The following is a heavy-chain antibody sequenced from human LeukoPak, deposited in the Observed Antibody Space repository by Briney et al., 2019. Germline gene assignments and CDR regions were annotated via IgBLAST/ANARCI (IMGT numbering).Heavy chain of an antibody. V-gene: IGHV7-4-1*02. D-gene: IGHD3-22*01. J-gene: IGHJ6*02. CDR2: INTNTGNP. CDR1: GYTFTSYA. Sequence: ASVKVSCKASGYTFTSYAMNWVRQAPGQGLEWMGWINTNTGNPTYAQGFTGRFVFSLDTSVSTAYLQISSLKAEDTAVYYCARVHVGYDSSGWIYYYYYGMDVWGQGTTVTVSS. CDR3: ARVHVGYDSSGWIYYYYYGMDV.